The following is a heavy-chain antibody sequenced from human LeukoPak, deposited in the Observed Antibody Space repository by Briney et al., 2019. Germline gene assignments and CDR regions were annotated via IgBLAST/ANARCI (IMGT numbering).Heavy chain of an antibody. Sequence: SVKVSCKASGGTFSSYAISWVRQAPGQGLEWVGGIIPIFGTANYAQKFQGRVTITADESTSTAYMELSSLRSGDTAVYYCARGKDTAMAYFDYWGQGTLVTVSS. CDR2: IIPIFGTA. V-gene: IGHV1-69*01. CDR3: ARGKDTAMAYFDY. D-gene: IGHD5-18*01. CDR1: GGTFSSYA. J-gene: IGHJ4*02.